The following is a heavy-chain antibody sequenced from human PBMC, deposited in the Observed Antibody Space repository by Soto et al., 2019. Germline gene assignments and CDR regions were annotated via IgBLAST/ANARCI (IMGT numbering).Heavy chain of an antibody. D-gene: IGHD5-12*01. CDR2: TYYRSKWYN. V-gene: IGHV6-1*01. CDR3: ARGYSGYVDH. J-gene: IGHJ4*02. CDR1: GDTVSSNSAA. Sequence: SQTLSLTCAISGDTVSSNSAAWHWIRQSPSRGLEWLGRTYYRSKWYNDYAISVKSRMTINPDTSKNQFSLDLNSVTPEDMAVYYCARGYSGYVDHWGQGTLVTVSS.